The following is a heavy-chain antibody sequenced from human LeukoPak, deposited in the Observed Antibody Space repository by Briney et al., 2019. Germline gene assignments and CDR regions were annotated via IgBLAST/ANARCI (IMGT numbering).Heavy chain of an antibody. V-gene: IGHV3-21*01. J-gene: IGHJ4*02. CDR3: ARSRWLDAFDD. CDR2: ISSSGSYI. D-gene: IGHD6-19*01. CDR1: GFTFSSYS. Sequence: PGGSLRLSCAASGFTFSSYSMNWVRQAPGKGLEWVSSISSSGSYISYADSVKGRFTISRDNAKNTLYLQMNSLRADDTAVYYCARSRWLDAFDDWGQGTRVTVSS.